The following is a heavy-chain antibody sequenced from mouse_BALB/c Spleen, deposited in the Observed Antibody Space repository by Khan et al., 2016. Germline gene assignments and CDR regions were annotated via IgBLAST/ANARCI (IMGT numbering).Heavy chain of an antibody. CDR3: ATYGNYEGFAY. V-gene: IGHV3-6*02. CDR2: ISYDGSN. D-gene: IGHD2-1*01. Sequence: EVQLQESGPGLVKPSQSLSLTCSVTGYSITSGYYWNWIRQFPGNKLEWMGYISYDGSNNYNPSLKNRISITRDTSKNQFFLKVNSVTTEDTATYYWATYGNYEGFAYWGQGTLVTVSA. CDR1: GYSITSGYY. J-gene: IGHJ3*01.